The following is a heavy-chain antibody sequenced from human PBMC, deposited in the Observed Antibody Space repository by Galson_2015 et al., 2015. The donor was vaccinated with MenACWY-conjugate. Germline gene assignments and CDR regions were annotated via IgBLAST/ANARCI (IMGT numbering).Heavy chain of an antibody. CDR2: ISGSGDHT. CDR3: AKVSPGGWYWDY. J-gene: IGHJ4*02. Sequence: SLRLSCAASGFTFSSYAMSWVRQAPGKGLEWVSAISGSGDHTYHADSVEGRFTFSRDNSKNTLYLQMNNLRAEDTALYYCAKVSPGGWYWDYWGQGTLVTVSS. CDR1: GFTFSSYA. D-gene: IGHD6-19*01. V-gene: IGHV3-23*01.